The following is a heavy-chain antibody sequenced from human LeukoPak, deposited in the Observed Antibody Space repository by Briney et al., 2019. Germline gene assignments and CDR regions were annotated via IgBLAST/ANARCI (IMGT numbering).Heavy chain of an antibody. CDR2: ISSSSSYI. CDR1: GFTFRSYR. V-gene: IGHV3-21*01. J-gene: IGHJ4*02. CDR3: ARDRTGDCDY. Sequence: GGSLRLSCAASGFTFRSYRTTWVRQAPGKGLEWVSSISSSSSYIYYADSVKGRFTISRDNAKNSLYLQMNSLRAEDTAVYYCARDRTGDCDYWGQGTLVTVSS. D-gene: IGHD3/OR15-3a*01.